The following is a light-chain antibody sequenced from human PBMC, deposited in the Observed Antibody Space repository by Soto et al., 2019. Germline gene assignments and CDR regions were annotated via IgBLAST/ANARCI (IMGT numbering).Light chain of an antibody. J-gene: IGKJ2*01. CDR3: QQYKNRPYT. V-gene: IGKV1-5*03. Sequence: DIQMTQSPSTLSASVGDRVTITCRAIQNINDYLAWYQQKPGKAPKLLIYKASRLQSEVPSKFSGSGSGTEFTLTITSLQPDDLATYYCQQYKNRPYTFGQGTNLEIK. CDR1: QNINDY. CDR2: KAS.